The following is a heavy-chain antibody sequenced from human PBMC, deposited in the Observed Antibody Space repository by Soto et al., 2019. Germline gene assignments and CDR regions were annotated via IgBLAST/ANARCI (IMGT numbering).Heavy chain of an antibody. CDR2: ISAHNGNT. CDR1: GYTFTSYG. J-gene: IGHJ4*02. Sequence: QVHLVQSGAEVKKPGASVKVSCKASGYTFTSYGITWVRQAPGQGLEWMGWISAHNGNTDYAQKLQGRVIVTRDTSTSTAYKELRSLRSDHPAVYYWAKGRYGDYWGQGALVTVSS. V-gene: IGHV1-18*01. CDR3: AKGRYGDY. D-gene: IGHD1-1*01.